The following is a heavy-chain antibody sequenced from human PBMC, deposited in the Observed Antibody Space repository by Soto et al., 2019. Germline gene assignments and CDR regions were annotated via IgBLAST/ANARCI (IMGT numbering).Heavy chain of an antibody. D-gene: IGHD2-8*01. CDR1: GFTFSSYA. J-gene: IGHJ4*02. CDR3: AKDMEMTGSCTNGLCWTLDY. Sequence: RRLSCAASGFTFSSYAMSWVRQAPGKGLEWVSVISGSGVSTYYADSVKGRFTISRDKSKNTLYLQMNSLRAEDTAVYFCAKDMEMTGSCTNGLCWTLDYWGPGTLVTVSS. CDR2: ISGSGVST. V-gene: IGHV3-23*01.